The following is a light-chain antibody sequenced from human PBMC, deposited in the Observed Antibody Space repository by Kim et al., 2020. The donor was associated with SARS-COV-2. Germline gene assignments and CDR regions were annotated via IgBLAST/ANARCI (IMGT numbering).Light chain of an antibody. Sequence: QSALTQPASVSGSPGQSITISCTGTRSDIGAYNFXXXYQQHPGKAPKLIIHXVSQRPSGVSNRFSXSKSGNTASLTVSGLQAEDEADYYCSSYTSSRTXXXGXGTXLT. CDR2: XVS. V-gene: IGLV2-14*01. CDR3: SSYTSSRTXX. CDR1: RSDIGAYNF. J-gene: IGLJ2*01.